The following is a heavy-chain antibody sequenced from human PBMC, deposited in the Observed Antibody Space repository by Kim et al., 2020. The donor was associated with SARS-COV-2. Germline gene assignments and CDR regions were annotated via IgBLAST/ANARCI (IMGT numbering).Heavy chain of an antibody. CDR3: VKAFGFYAASLYFYSDY. CDR2: ITSSGSRT. Sequence: GGSLRLSCAASGFSFSNYEMHWVRQAPGKGLEWISYITSSGSRTYFADPVKGRFTFSRDNAKNSLSLQMTGLRAEDTAVYYCVKAFGFYAASLYFYSDY. D-gene: IGHD3-3*01. CDR1: GFSFSNYE. V-gene: IGHV3-48*03. J-gene: IGHJ4*01.